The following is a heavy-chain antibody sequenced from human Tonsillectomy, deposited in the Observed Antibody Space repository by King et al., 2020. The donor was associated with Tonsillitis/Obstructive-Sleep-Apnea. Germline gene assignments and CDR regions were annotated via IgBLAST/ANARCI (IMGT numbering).Heavy chain of an antibody. CDR1: CLTFRSYC. CDR2: LGGIGGKT. V-gene: IGHV3-23*01. CDR3: ALWGGGGFDY. D-gene: IGHD3-16*01. Sequence: VQLLESGGGLVKPGGSLRLSCAASCLTFRSYCMTWVRPAPGKRMELGSVLGGIGGKTSYAESGKGRFTISNENSNNTLYLQMNSLRAEDTAVYYCALWGGGGFDYWGQGTLATVSS. J-gene: IGHJ4*02.